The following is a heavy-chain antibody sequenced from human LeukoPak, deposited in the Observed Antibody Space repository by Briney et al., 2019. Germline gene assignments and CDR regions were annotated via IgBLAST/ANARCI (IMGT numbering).Heavy chain of an antibody. D-gene: IGHD3-22*01. CDR1: GFTFDDYA. J-gene: IGHJ4*02. CDR2: ISWNSGSI. CDR3: ARDGDYGYYDSSGSDY. V-gene: IGHV3-9*01. Sequence: GGSLRLSCAASGFTFDDYAMHWVRQAPGKGLEWVSGISWNSGSIGYADSVKGRFTISRDNAKNSLYLQMNSLRAEDTAVYYCARDGDYGYYDSSGSDYWGQGTLVTVSS.